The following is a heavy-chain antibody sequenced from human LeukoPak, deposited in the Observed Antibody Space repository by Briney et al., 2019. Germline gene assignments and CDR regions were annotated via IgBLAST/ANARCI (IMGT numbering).Heavy chain of an antibody. D-gene: IGHD4-17*01. J-gene: IGHJ3*02. CDR2: IYHSGDT. V-gene: IGHV4-38-2*02. CDR1: GYSISSGYY. Sequence: SETLSLTCTVSGYSISSGYYWGWIRQPPGKGPEWIASIYHSGDTYHNPSLKSRVTISVDMSKNHFSLNLNSVTAADTAVYYCARDRYGDIVRDSFDIWGQGTMVTVS. CDR3: ARDRYGDIVRDSFDI.